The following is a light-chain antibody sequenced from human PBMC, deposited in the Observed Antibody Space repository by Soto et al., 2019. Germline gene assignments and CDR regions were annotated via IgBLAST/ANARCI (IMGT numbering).Light chain of an antibody. CDR1: SNDVGFYDL. CDR3: CAYAGSVTLFV. CDR2: EGS. J-gene: IGLJ1*01. Sequence: QSVLTQPRSVSGSPGQSVTISCTGTSNDVGFYDLVSWYQQYPGKAPKLIIYEGSRRPSGVSNRFSGSKSGNTAYLTITGLQAEDEAAYYCCAYAGSVTLFVFPAGTKVTVL. V-gene: IGLV2-23*01.